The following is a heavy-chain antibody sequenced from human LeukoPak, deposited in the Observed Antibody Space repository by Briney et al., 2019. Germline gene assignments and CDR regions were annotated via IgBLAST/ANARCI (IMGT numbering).Heavy chain of an antibody. CDR3: ARGHVAGRAAFDI. J-gene: IGHJ3*02. Sequence: APVKVSCKASGYTFTGYYMHWVRQAPGQGLEWMGWINPNSGGTNYAQKFQGRVTMTRNTSISTAYMELSSLRSEDAAVYYCARGHVAGRAAFDIWGQGTMVTVSS. CDR2: INPNSGGT. V-gene: IGHV1-2*02. CDR1: GYTFTGYY. D-gene: IGHD6-13*01.